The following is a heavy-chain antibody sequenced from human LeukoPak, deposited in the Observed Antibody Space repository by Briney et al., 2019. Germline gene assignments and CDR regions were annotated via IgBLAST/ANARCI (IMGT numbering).Heavy chain of an antibody. J-gene: IGHJ4*02. CDR1: GGSISSYY. CDR2: IFYSGST. CDR3: ARGYGGNPPANY. Sequence: PSETLSLTCTVSGGSISSYYWSWIRQHPGKGLEWIGNIFYSGSTYYNPSLKSRVTISVDTSKNQFSLRLSSVTAADTAVYYCARGYGGNPPANYWGQGTLVTVSS. D-gene: IGHD4-23*01. V-gene: IGHV4-59*06.